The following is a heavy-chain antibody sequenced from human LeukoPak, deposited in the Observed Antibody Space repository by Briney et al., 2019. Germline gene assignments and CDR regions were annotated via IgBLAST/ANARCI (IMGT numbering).Heavy chain of an antibody. J-gene: IGHJ4*02. CDR1: GFTFSDYY. Sequence: GGSLRLSCAASGFTFSDYYMTWVRQAPGKGLEWVSTLYSGGGTFYADSVKGRFTISRDNSKNTLDLHMSSLRAEDTAVYYCARAGGLRIAVAPIDYWGQGTLVTVSS. V-gene: IGHV3-53*01. CDR2: LYSGGGT. CDR3: ARAGGLRIAVAPIDY. D-gene: IGHD6-19*01.